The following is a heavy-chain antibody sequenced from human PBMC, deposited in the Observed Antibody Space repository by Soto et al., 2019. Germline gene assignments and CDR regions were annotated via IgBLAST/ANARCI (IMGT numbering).Heavy chain of an antibody. Sequence: VASVKVSCKASGYTFTSYAMHWVRQAPGQRLEWMGWINAGNGNTKYSQKFQGRVTITRDTSASTAYMELSSLRSEDTAVYYCASAGTVTTDNWFDPWGQGTLVTAPQ. D-gene: IGHD4-17*01. J-gene: IGHJ5*02. V-gene: IGHV1-3*01. CDR1: GYTFTSYA. CDR2: INAGNGNT. CDR3: ASAGTVTTDNWFDP.